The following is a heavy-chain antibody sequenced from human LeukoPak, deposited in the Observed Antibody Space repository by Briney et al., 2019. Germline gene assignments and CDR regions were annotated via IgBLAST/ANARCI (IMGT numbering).Heavy chain of an antibody. CDR2: ISSSGSTI. J-gene: IGHJ5*02. CDR3: ARHSLYSRGFDP. CDR1: GFTFSSYE. D-gene: IGHD6-13*01. V-gene: IGHV3-48*03. Sequence: GGSLRLSCAASGFTFSSYEMNWVRQAPGKGLEWVSYISSSGSTIYYADSVKGRFTISRDNAKNSLYLQMNSLRAEDTAVYYCARHSLYSRGFDPWGQGTLVTVSS.